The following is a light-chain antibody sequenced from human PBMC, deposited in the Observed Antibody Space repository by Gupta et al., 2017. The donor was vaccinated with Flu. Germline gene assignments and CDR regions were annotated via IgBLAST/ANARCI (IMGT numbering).Light chain of an antibody. CDR3: QSTDSSGTYPWV. CDR1: ALPKQD. Sequence: QTAMITCAGDALPKQDAYWYQQKAGQAPVLVIYKDSERPSGIPERFSGSSSGTTGTLTISGVQAEDEADYYCQSTDSSGTYPWVFGGGTKLTVL. J-gene: IGLJ3*02. CDR2: KDS. V-gene: IGLV3-25*03.